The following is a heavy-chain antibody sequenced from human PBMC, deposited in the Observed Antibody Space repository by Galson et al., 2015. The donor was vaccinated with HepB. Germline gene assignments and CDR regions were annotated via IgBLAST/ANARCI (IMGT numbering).Heavy chain of an antibody. CDR3: ASDGVRSTDYYYMDV. CDR2: ISSSSSYI. Sequence: SLRLSCAASGFTFSSYSMNWVRQAPGKGLEWVSSISSSSSYIYYADSVKGRFTISRDNAKNSLYLQMNSLRAEDTAVYYCASDGVRSTDYYYMDVWGKGTTVTVSS. V-gene: IGHV3-21*01. J-gene: IGHJ6*03. D-gene: IGHD2-2*01. CDR1: GFTFSSYS.